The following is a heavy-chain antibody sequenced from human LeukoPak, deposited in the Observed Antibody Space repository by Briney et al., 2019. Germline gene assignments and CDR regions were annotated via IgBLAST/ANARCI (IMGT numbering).Heavy chain of an antibody. CDR2: ISYDGSDK. J-gene: IGHJ4*02. Sequence: PGGSLRLSSAASGFTFSSYAMHWVRQAPGKGLEWVAVISYDGSDKYYADSVKGRFTISRDNSKNTLYLQMNSLRAEDTAVYYCARDYGGTQDYWGQGTLVTVSS. CDR1: GFTFSSYA. CDR3: ARDYGGTQDY. V-gene: IGHV3-30-3*01. D-gene: IGHD3-16*01.